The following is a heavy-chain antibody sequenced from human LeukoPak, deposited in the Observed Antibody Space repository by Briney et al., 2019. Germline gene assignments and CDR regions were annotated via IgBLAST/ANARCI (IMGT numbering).Heavy chain of an antibody. Sequence: PGGSLRLSCAASGFTFSSYWMSWVRQAPGKGLEWVSGISWNSGSIGYADSVKGRFTISRDNAKNSLYLQMNSLRAEDTALYYCAKVHRRNWFDPWGQGTLVTVSS. J-gene: IGHJ5*02. CDR1: GFTFSSYW. CDR2: ISWNSGSI. CDR3: AKVHRRNWFDP. V-gene: IGHV3-9*01.